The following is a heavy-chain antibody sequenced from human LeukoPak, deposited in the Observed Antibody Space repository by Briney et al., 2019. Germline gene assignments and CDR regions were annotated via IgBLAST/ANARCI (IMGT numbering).Heavy chain of an antibody. CDR2: ISDSGGST. CDR3: ARDAEMATIRSAFDI. CDR1: GFTFSSYA. D-gene: IGHD5-24*01. J-gene: IGHJ3*02. Sequence: PGGSLRLSCAASGFTFSSYAMSWVRQAPGKGLEWVSAISDSGGSTYYADSVKGRFTISRDNPKNTLYLQMNSLRAENTAVYYCARDAEMATIRSAFDIWGQGTMVTVSS. V-gene: IGHV3-23*01.